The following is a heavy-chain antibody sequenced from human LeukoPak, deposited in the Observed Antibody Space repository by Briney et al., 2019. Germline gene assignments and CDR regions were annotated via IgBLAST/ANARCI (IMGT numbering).Heavy chain of an antibody. D-gene: IGHD2-2*01. J-gene: IGHJ4*02. V-gene: IGHV1-18*01. CDR2: ISAYNGNT. CDR3: ARVLAYCSSTSCHDY. Sequence: ASVKDSCKASGYTFTSYGISWVRQAPGQGLEWMGWISAYNGNTNYAQKLQGRVTMTTDTSTSTAYMELRSLRSDDTAVYYCARVLAYCSSTSCHDYWGQGTLVTVSS. CDR1: GYTFTSYG.